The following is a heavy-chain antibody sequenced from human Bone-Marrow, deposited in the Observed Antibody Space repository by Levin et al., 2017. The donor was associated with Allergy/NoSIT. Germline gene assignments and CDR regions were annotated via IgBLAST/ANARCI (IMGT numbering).Heavy chain of an antibody. CDR2: IYYSGTT. V-gene: IGHV4-59*01. Sequence: SETLSLTCTVSGDSSIYYYWAWIRQSPGKGLEWIGCIYYSGTTNYNSSLNSRVAMSIDRSKNQFSLSLRSVTAADTAVYYCAGLPKGQNYFEYWGQGTLVTVSS. CDR1: GDSSIYYY. J-gene: IGHJ4*02. CDR3: AGLPKGQNYFEY.